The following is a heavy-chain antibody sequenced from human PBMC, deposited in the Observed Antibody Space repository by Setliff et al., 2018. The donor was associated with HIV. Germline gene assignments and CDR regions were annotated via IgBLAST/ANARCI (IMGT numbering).Heavy chain of an antibody. V-gene: IGHV3-49*04. Sequence: PGGSLRLSCAASGFTFSGNWMSWVRQAPGKGLEWVGFIRSKTYGGTTEYAASVKDRFSISRDDSKNSLYLLMNNLKTEDTAVYHCTRGHSGVAIYAFDIWGQGTVVTVSS. CDR1: GFTFSGNW. CDR2: IRSKTYGGTT. D-gene: IGHD1-26*01. J-gene: IGHJ3*02. CDR3: TRGHSGVAIYAFDI.